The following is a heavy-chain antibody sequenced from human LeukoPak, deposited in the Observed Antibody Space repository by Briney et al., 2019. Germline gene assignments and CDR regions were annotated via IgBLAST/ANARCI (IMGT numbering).Heavy chain of an antibody. J-gene: IGHJ3*02. CDR3: AKPVLLWFGEPMAFDI. CDR2: RSYDRSNK. Sequence: GGSLRLSCAASGFTFSSYGMHWVRQAPGKGLEWVAVRSYDRSNKYYADSVKGRFTISRDNSKNTLYLQMNSLRAEDTAVYYCAKPVLLWFGEPMAFDIWGQGTMVTVSS. D-gene: IGHD3-10*01. CDR1: GFTFSSYG. V-gene: IGHV3-30*18.